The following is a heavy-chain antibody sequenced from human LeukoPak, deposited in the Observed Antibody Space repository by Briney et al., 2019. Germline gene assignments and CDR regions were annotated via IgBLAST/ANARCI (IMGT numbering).Heavy chain of an antibody. J-gene: IGHJ4*02. Sequence: GGSLRLSCAASGFTFSSYGMHWVRQAPGKGLEWVAVISYDGSNKYYADSVKGRFTISRDNSKNTLYLQMNSLRAEDTAVYYCAKDLVSMLSAFDYWGQGTLVTVSS. V-gene: IGHV3-30*18. CDR3: AKDLVSMLSAFDY. D-gene: IGHD2-8*01. CDR2: ISYDGSNK. CDR1: GFTFSSYG.